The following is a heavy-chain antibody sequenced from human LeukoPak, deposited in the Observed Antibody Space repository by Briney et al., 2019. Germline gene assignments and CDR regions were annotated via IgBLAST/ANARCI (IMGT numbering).Heavy chain of an antibody. CDR2: IYYSGST. J-gene: IGHJ5*02. CDR1: GGSISSSSYY. CDR3: ATGEEWFDP. V-gene: IGHV4-39*01. Sequence: PSETLSLTCTVSGGSISSSSYYWGWIRQPPGMGLEWIGSIYYSGSTYYNPSLKSRVTISVDTSKNQFSLKLSSVTAADTAVYYCATGEEWFDPWGQGTLVTVSS.